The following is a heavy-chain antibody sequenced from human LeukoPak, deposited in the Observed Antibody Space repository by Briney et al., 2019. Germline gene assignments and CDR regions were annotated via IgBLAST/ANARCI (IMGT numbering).Heavy chain of an antibody. CDR2: IWYDGSNK. J-gene: IGHJ4*02. V-gene: IGHV3-33*06. CDR3: AKGPTTMIVVPYY. CDR1: GFTFRNYG. D-gene: IGHD3-22*01. Sequence: GRSLRLSCAASGFTFRNYGMHWVRQAPGKGLEWVAVIWYDGSNKYYADSVKGRFTISRDNSKNTLYLQMNSLRAEDTAVYYCAKGPTTMIVVPYYWGQGTLVTVSS.